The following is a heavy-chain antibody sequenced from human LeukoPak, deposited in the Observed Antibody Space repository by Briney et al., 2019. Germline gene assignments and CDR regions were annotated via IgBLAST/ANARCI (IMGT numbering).Heavy chain of an antibody. CDR3: AKAVRVLDDYGMDV. V-gene: IGHV3-9*01. CDR2: ISWNSGSI. CDR1: GFTFDDYA. D-gene: IGHD4-17*01. Sequence: GRSLRLSCAASGFTFDDYAMHWVRQAPGKGLEWVSGISWNSGSIGYADSVKGRFTISRDNAKNSLYLQMNSLRAEDTALYYCAKAVRVLDDYGMDVWGQGTTVTVSS. J-gene: IGHJ6*02.